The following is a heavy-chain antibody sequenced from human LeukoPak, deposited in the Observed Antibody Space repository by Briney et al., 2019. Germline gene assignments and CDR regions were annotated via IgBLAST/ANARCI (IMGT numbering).Heavy chain of an antibody. V-gene: IGHV3-11*04. CDR2: ISKTGNSI. CDR1: GIMFSDEY. D-gene: IGHD3-3*02. J-gene: IGHJ3*02. CDR3: ARGGIRDAFDI. Sequence: GGSLRLSCAASGIMFSDEYMSWIRQAPGKGLEWVSYISKTGNSIVYADSVKGRFTISRDNAKNSLYLQMNSLRAEDTAVYYCARGGIRDAFDIWGQGTMVTVSS.